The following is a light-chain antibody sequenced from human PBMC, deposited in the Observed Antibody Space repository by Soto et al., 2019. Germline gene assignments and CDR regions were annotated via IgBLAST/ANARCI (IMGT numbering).Light chain of an antibody. CDR3: QSFDINVLALI. Sequence: QSVLTQPASVSGSPGQSIAISCTGSSSDIGIYKYVSWYQQHPGKVPKLIIYEVTNRPSGVPDRFSASKSGTSASLAITGLRAEDEADYYCQSFDINVLALIFGVGTKLTVL. J-gene: IGLJ2*01. CDR2: EVT. CDR1: SSDIGIYKY. V-gene: IGLV2-14*01.